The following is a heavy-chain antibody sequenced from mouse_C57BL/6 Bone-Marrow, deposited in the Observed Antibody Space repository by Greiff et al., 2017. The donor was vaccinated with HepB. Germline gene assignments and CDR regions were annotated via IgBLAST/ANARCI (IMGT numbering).Heavy chain of an antibody. Sequence: QVQLQQPGAELVMPGASVKLSCKASGYTFTSYWMHWVKQRPGQGLEWIGEIDPSDSYTNYNQKFKGKSTLTVDKSSSTAYMQLSSLTSEDSAVYYCARLAYYGSSYYFDYWGQGTTLTVSS. D-gene: IGHD1-1*01. CDR1: GYTFTSYW. V-gene: IGHV1-69*01. CDR3: ARLAYYGSSYYFDY. CDR2: IDPSDSYT. J-gene: IGHJ2*01.